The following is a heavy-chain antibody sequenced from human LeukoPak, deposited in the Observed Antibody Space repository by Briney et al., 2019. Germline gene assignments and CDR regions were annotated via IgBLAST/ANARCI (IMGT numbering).Heavy chain of an antibody. Sequence: ASVKVSCKASGYTFTGYYMHWVRQANGQGLEWMGWINPNTGGTIYAQNFQGRVTMTRDTSISTAYMELSRLTSDDTAVYYCATLGGHSLAAQNGYWGQGTLVTVSS. V-gene: IGHV1-2*02. CDR2: INPNTGGT. CDR1: GYTFTGYY. J-gene: IGHJ4*02. CDR3: ATLGGHSLAAQNGY. D-gene: IGHD3-16*01.